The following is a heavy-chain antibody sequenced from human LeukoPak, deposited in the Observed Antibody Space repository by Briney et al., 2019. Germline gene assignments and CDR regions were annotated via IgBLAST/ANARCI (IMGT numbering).Heavy chain of an antibody. CDR3: AREVLSPSSGYYYGWFDP. V-gene: IGHV1-18*01. CDR2: ISAYNGNT. D-gene: IGHD3-22*01. Sequence: GASVKVSCKASGYTFTSYGISWVRQAPGQGLEWMGWISAYNGNTNYAQKLQGRVTMTTDTSTSTAYMELRSLRSDDTAVYYCAREVLSPSSGYYYGWFDPWGQGTLATVSS. CDR1: GYTFTSYG. J-gene: IGHJ5*02.